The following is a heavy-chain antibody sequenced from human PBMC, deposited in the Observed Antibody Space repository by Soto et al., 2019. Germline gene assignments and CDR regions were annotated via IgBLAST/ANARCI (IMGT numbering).Heavy chain of an antibody. J-gene: IGHJ4*02. D-gene: IGHD6-6*01. CDR2: ISDDGDNK. CDR3: ARDRYSSSTLFDY. Sequence: QVQLVESGGGVVQPGRSLKLSCAASGFTLTNYAMHWVRQAPGKGLEWLAVISDDGDNKHYADSVKGRFTISRDNSNKTLYLQTNSLRPEDTAVYYGARDRYSSSTLFDYWGQGTLVTVSS. V-gene: IGHV3-30-3*01. CDR1: GFTLTNYA.